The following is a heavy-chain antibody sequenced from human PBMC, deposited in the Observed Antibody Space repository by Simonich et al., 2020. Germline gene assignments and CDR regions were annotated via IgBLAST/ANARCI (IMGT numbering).Heavy chain of an antibody. D-gene: IGHD3-22*01. Sequence: GGGLVQHGGSLRLSCAASGFTFSSDAMSWVRQAPGKGLVWVSAISGSGGSTYYADSVKGRFTISRDNSKNTLYLQMNSRRAEDTAVYYCAKDLGERITMIVVVIDAFDIWGQGTMVTVSS. CDR3: AKDLGERITMIVVVIDAFDI. V-gene: IGHV3-23*01. J-gene: IGHJ3*02. CDR1: GFTFSSDA. CDR2: ISGSGGST.